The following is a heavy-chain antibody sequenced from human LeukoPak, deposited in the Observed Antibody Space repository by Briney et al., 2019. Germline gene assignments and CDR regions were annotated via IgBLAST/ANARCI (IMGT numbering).Heavy chain of an antibody. Sequence: GSLRLSCVGSGFNFRSYWMSWVRQAPGKGLEWVANIKPDGSQKYFVDSVRGRFTISRDNAKNSVYLQMTSLRAEDTALYYCVRDGMGGIKAFDMWGQGTVVTVSS. D-gene: IGHD3-10*01. CDR2: IKPDGSQK. V-gene: IGHV3-7*05. CDR1: GFNFRSYW. J-gene: IGHJ3*02. CDR3: VRDGMGGIKAFDM.